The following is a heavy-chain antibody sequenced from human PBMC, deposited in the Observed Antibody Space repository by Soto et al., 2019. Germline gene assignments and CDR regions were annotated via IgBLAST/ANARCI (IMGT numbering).Heavy chain of an antibody. CDR2: ISYDGSNK. V-gene: IGHV3-30*18. CDR3: AKDRGEGYSYGALDY. CDR1: GFTFSSYG. Sequence: GGSLRLSCAASGFTFSSYGMHWVRQAPGKGLEWVAVISYDGSNKYYADSVKGRFTISRDNSKNTLYLQMNSLRAEDTAVYYCAKDRGEGYSYGALDYWGQGTLVTVSS. D-gene: IGHD5-18*01. J-gene: IGHJ4*02.